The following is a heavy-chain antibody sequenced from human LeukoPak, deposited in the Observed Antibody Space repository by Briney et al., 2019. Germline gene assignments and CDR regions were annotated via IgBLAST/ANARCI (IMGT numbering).Heavy chain of an antibody. CDR1: GGTFSSYA. V-gene: IGHV1-69*13. Sequence: GASVKVSCKASGGTFSSYAISWVRQAPGQGLEWMGGIIPIFGTANYAQKFQGRVTITADESTSTAYMELSSLRSEDTAVYYCARASQWLVPEGRWFDHWGQGTLVTVSS. CDR2: IIPIFGTA. J-gene: IGHJ5*02. D-gene: IGHD6-19*01. CDR3: ARASQWLVPEGRWFDH.